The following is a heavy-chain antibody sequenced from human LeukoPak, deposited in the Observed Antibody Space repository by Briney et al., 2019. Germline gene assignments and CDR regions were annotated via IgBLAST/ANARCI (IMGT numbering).Heavy chain of an antibody. CDR1: GFSLSSYG. Sequence: GGSLRLSCAASGFSLSSYGMHWVRQAPGKGLEWVAFIRYDGSNKYYADSVKGRFTISRDNSKNTLYLQMNSLRAEDTAVYYCAIIVVVPAAIVGAFDIWGQGTMVTVSS. CDR3: AIIVVVPAAIVGAFDI. CDR2: IRYDGSNK. D-gene: IGHD2-2*01. J-gene: IGHJ3*02. V-gene: IGHV3-30*02.